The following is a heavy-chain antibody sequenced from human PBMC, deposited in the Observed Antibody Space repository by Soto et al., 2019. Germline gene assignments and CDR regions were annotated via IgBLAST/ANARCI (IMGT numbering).Heavy chain of an antibody. J-gene: IGHJ4*02. CDR2: INHSGST. V-gene: IGHV4-34*01. D-gene: IGHD3-10*01. CDR3: ARGRIWLLWFGESDGFDY. CDR1: GGSFSGYY. Sequence: SETLSLTCAVYGGSFSGYYWSWIRQPPGKGLEWIGEINHSGSTNYNPSLKSRVTISVDTSKNQFSLKLSSVTAADTAVYYCARGRIWLLWFGESDGFDYWGQGTLVTVSS.